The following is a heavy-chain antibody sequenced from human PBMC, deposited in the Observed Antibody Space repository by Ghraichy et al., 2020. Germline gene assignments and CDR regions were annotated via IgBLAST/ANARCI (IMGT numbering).Heavy chain of an antibody. CDR2: VYYTGST. J-gene: IGHJ4*02. V-gene: IGHV4-39*01. Sequence: SETLSLTCTVSGASISTSDYYWGWIRQPPGKGLEWLGSVYYTGSTYYNPSLKSLVTTSIDTSRNQFSLNLNFVTAADAAVYFCVGLFRAGAVIHYWGQGTLVTVSS. D-gene: IGHD3-10*01. CDR1: GASISTSDYY. CDR3: VGLFRAGAVIHY.